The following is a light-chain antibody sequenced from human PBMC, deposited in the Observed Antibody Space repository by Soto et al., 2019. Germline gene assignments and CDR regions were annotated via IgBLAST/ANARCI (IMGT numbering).Light chain of an antibody. CDR3: QQRSNWPPVT. V-gene: IGKV3-11*01. CDR2: DAS. CDR1: QSINRH. J-gene: IGKJ4*01. Sequence: EIVLTQSPATLSLSPGERATLSCRASQSINRHLAWYRQKPGQAPRLLIYDASNRATGIPARFSGSGSGTDFTLNIRSLEPEDFGPYYCQQRSNWPPVTLGGGTKVDIK.